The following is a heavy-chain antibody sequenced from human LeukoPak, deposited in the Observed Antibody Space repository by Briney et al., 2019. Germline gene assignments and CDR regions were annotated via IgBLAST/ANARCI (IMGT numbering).Heavy chain of an antibody. CDR3: AVVPCYYDSSGYYDY. CDR1: GYTFTSYG. J-gene: IGHJ4*02. D-gene: IGHD3-22*01. Sequence: ASVKVSCKASGYTFTSYGISWVRQAPGQGLEWMGWISAYNGNTNYAQKLQGRVTMTTDTSTSTAYMERRSLRSDDTAVYYCAVVPCYYDSSGYYDYWGQGTLVTVSS. V-gene: IGHV1-18*01. CDR2: ISAYNGNT.